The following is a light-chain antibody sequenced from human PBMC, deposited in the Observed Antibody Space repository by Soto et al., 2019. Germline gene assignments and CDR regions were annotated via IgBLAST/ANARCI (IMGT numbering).Light chain of an antibody. V-gene: IGKV1-5*03. Sequence: IWMTQSPSLLYASTGDRVTITCRASQTISSWLAWYQQKPGKAPKLLIYKASTLKSGVPSRFSGSGSGTEFTLTISSLQPDDFATYYCQHYNSYSEAFGQGTKVDIK. J-gene: IGKJ1*01. CDR2: KAS. CDR1: QTISSW. CDR3: QHYNSYSEA.